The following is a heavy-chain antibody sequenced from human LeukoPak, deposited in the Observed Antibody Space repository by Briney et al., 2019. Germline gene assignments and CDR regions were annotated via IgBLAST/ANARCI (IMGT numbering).Heavy chain of an antibody. Sequence: TASQTLSLTCTVSGDSISSGGYYWSWIRQPAGKGLEWIGRIYTSGSTNYNPSLKSRVTISVDTSKNQFSLKLSSVTAADTAVYYCARELVVGDLVDYWGQGTLVTVSS. CDR1: GDSISSGGYY. J-gene: IGHJ4*02. D-gene: IGHD4-17*01. CDR2: IYTSGST. CDR3: ARELVVGDLVDY. V-gene: IGHV4-61*02.